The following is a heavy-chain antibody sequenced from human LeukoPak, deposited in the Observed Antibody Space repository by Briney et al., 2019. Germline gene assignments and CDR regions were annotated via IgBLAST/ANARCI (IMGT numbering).Heavy chain of an antibody. D-gene: IGHD3-9*01. V-gene: IGHV3-23*01. Sequence: GESLKISCKGSGYSFTSYWISWVRQAPGKGLEWVSTITKSGDSTYYVDSVKGRFTISRDNSKNTLYLQMNSLRAEDTAKYYCTKDYCGKFCSAVWGQGTTVTVSS. J-gene: IGHJ6*02. CDR2: ITKSGDST. CDR3: TKDYCGKFCSAV. CDR1: GYSFTSYW.